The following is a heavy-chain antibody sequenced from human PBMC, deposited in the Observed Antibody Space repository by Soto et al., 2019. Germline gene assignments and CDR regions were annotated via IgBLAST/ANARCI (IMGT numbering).Heavy chain of an antibody. CDR1: GYSVSSSDYY. CDR2: MLYSGLT. Sequence: SETLSLTCSLSGYSVSSSDYYWAWLRQPPGKGLEWIGSMLYSGLTYYNPSLKSRVTLSVDTSKNQFSVRLNSVTASDTAVYYCAPLSVSLSGPYGIHVWGQGTTVTVSS. J-gene: IGHJ6*02. D-gene: IGHD2-15*01. CDR3: APLSVSLSGPYGIHV. V-gene: IGHV4-39*01.